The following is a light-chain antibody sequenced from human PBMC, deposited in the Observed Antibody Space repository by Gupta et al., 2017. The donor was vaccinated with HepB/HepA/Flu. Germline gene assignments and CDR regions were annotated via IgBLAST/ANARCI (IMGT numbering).Light chain of an antibody. J-gene: IGLJ1*01. Sequence: QSVLTPPPSASGTPGQRLTISCSGSSSNLGGNTVNWYQQLPGTAPKLLIYSNNQRPSGVTDRFSGSKSGTSASLAIRGLQSEEEADYYCAAWDDSLNGHVFGSGTKVTVL. CDR2: SNN. V-gene: IGLV1-44*01. CDR1: SSNLGGNT. CDR3: AAWDDSLNGHV.